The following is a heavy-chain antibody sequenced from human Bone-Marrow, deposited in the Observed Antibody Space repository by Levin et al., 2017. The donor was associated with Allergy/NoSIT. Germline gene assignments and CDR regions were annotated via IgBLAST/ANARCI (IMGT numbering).Heavy chain of an antibody. D-gene: IGHD2-21*01. V-gene: IGHV2-5*02. CDR3: AHRYCGSDDCYDAFDI. J-gene: IGHJ3*02. Sequence: ESGPTLVKPTQSLTLTCTFSGFSLSPSRMGVGWIRPPPGKALEWLALIYWDDDIHYSPSLKTRLTITKDTSKNQVVLTMTNMDPVDTATYYCAHRYCGSDDCYDAFDIWGQGTKVTVSS. CDR1: GFSLSPSRMG. CDR2: IYWDDDI.